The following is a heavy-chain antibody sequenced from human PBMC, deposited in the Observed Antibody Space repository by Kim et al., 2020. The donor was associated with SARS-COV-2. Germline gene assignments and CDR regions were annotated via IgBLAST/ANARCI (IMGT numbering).Heavy chain of an antibody. CDR2: IIPIFGTA. Sequence: SVKVSCKASGGTFSSYAISWVRQAPGQGLEWMGGIIPIFGTANYAQKFQGRVTITADESTSTAYMELSSLRSEDTAVYYCARPVGATTDDAFDIWGQGTMVTVSS. J-gene: IGHJ3*02. V-gene: IGHV1-69*13. CDR1: GGTFSSYA. CDR3: ARPVGATTDDAFDI. D-gene: IGHD1-26*01.